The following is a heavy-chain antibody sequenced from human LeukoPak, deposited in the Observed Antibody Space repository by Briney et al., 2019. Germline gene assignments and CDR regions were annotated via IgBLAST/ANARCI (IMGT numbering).Heavy chain of an antibody. D-gene: IGHD3-22*01. CDR2: IYHSGST. CDR1: GGSISSSNW. V-gene: IGHV4-4*02. Sequence: PSETLSLTCTVSGGSISSSNWWTWVRQSPGKGLEWIGEIYHSGSTNYNPSLKSRVTISVNTSKNQFSLKLSSVTAADTAVYYCARAYYDSSGYSGDFDYWGQGTLVTVSS. J-gene: IGHJ4*02. CDR3: ARAYYDSSGYSGDFDY.